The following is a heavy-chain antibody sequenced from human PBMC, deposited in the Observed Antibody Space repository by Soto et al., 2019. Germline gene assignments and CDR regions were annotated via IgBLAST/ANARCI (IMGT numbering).Heavy chain of an antibody. V-gene: IGHV1-18*01. Sequence: ASVKVSCKASGYTFTSYGISWVRQAPGQGLEWMGWISAYNGNTNYAQKLQGRVTMTTDTSTSTAYMELRSLRSDDTAVYYCARDLGDYGDYANDYWGQGTVVTVSS. CDR3: ARDLGDYGDYANDY. D-gene: IGHD4-17*01. J-gene: IGHJ4*02. CDR1: GYTFTSYG. CDR2: ISAYNGNT.